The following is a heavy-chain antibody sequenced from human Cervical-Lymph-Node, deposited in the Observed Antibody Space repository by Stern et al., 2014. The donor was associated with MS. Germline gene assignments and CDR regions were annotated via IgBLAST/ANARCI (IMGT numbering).Heavy chain of an antibody. V-gene: IGHV3-7*01. Sequence: VQLVQSGGGLVQPGESLTLSCVASGFTFSVYWMSWGRQAPGKGLEWVASLRDDGSDKYYVDSVKGRFTISRDNAKNSLYLQMNSLRGEDTAVYFCGRFTRGSPSDYWGQGTQVTVSP. CDR1: GFTFSVYW. CDR3: GRFTRGSPSDY. D-gene: IGHD3-10*01. CDR2: LRDDGSDK. J-gene: IGHJ4*02.